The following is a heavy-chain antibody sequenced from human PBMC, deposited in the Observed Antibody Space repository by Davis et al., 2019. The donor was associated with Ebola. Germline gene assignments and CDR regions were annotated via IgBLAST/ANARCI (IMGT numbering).Heavy chain of an antibody. V-gene: IGHV4-59*01. CDR2: IYYSGST. D-gene: IGHD6-25*01. J-gene: IGHJ5*02. CDR3: ARLGVSAASPFDP. CDR1: GGSISSYY. Sequence: MPSETPSLTCTVSGGSISSYYWSWIRQPPGKGLEWIGYIYYSGSTNYNPSLKSRVTISVDTSKNQFSLKLSSVTAADTAVYYCARLGVSAASPFDPWGQGTLVSVSS.